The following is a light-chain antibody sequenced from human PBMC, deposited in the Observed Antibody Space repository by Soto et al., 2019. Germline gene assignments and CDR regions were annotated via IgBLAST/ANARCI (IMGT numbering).Light chain of an antibody. CDR1: QDIKKF. V-gene: IGKV1-27*01. Sequence: DIQVTQSPSSLSASPGDRITITCRASQDIKKFLAWYQQKPGKVPHVLIYAASTLRPGVPSRFSGNASGTDFTLTIASLQPEDVATYYCQKYDRAPAAFGQGTKVDVK. CDR3: QKYDRAPAA. CDR2: AAS. J-gene: IGKJ1*01.